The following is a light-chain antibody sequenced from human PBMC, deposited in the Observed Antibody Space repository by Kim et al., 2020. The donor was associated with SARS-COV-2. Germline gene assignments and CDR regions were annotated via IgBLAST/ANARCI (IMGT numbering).Light chain of an antibody. CDR1: SSNIGAGYD. V-gene: IGLV1-40*01. CDR3: QSYDSSLSGYVV. J-gene: IGLJ2*01. Sequence: VIISCTGDSSNIGAGYDVHWYKQSRGTAPKLLIRGNSNRTSGVPDRFSGSRSGTSASLAITGLQSDDEGDYYCQSYDSSLSGYVVFGGGTQLTVL. CDR2: GNS.